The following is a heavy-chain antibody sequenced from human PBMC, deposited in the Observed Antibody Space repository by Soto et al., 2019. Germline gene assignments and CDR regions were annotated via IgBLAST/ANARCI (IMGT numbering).Heavy chain of an antibody. CDR3: ARWGDDRRLDV. Sequence: QVQLVESGGGVVQPGRSLRLSCAASGFTFRSHGMHWVRQAPGKGLEWVALIWYDGSNKYYADSVKGRFTISRDNFKNTLYLKMNSLRVEEMAVYYCARWGDDRRLDVWGQGTTVTVSS. D-gene: IGHD1-1*01. V-gene: IGHV3-33*01. CDR2: IWYDGSNK. J-gene: IGHJ6*02. CDR1: GFTFRSHG.